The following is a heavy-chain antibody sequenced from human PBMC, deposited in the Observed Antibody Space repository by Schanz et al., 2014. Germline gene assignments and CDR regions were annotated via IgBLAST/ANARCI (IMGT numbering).Heavy chain of an antibody. Sequence: EVQLLESGGGLVQPGGSLRLSCAASGFTFSSYAMTWVRQAPGMGLERVSAISGRDGSTYYADSVRGRFTISRDNSKNTLYLQMNSLRAEDAAVYYCAKDAENTAMITDYFDYWGQGTLVTVSS. CDR3: AKDAENTAMITDYFDY. V-gene: IGHV3-23*01. D-gene: IGHD5-18*01. CDR2: ISGRDGST. J-gene: IGHJ4*02. CDR1: GFTFSSYA.